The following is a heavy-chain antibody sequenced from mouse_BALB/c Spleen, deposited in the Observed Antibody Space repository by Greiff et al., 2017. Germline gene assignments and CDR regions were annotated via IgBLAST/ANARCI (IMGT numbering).Heavy chain of an antibody. Sequence: EVKVEESGPGLVKPSQSLSLTCTVTGYSITSDYAWNWIRQFPGNKLEWMGYISYSGSTSYNPSLKSRISITRDTSKNQFFLQLNSVTTEDTATYYCARYGYGFFWGQGTLVTVSA. CDR1: GYSITSDYA. D-gene: IGHD1-2*01. CDR2: ISYSGST. J-gene: IGHJ3*01. CDR3: ARYGYGFF. V-gene: IGHV3-2*02.